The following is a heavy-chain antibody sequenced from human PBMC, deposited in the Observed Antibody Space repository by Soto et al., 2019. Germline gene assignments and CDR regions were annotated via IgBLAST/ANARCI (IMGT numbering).Heavy chain of an antibody. CDR1: GGSIITHY. J-gene: IGHJ5*01. V-gene: IGHV4-59*08. D-gene: IGHD1-26*01. Sequence: SQTLSLTCTVSGGSIITHYWNWIRQPPGRGLEWIGHIYYSGSTNYNPSLKSRVTISVDTSKNQFSLKLSSVTAADTAVYYCARWEAICNTGKQSWFDFWGQGAPVTVSS. CDR2: IYYSGST. CDR3: ARWEAICNTGKQSWFDF.